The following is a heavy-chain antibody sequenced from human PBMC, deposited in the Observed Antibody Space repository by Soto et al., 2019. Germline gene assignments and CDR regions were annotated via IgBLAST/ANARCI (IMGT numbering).Heavy chain of an antibody. CDR2: ISSNGGST. Sequence: GGSLRISSSASGFTFCSYAMHWVRQAPGKGLEYVSAISSNGGSTYYADSVKGRFTISRDNSKNTLYLQMSSLRAEDTAVYYCVKELPMAAGLDYWGQGTLVTVSS. CDR1: GFTFCSYA. V-gene: IGHV3-64D*06. CDR3: VKELPMAAGLDY. D-gene: IGHD6-13*01. J-gene: IGHJ4*02.